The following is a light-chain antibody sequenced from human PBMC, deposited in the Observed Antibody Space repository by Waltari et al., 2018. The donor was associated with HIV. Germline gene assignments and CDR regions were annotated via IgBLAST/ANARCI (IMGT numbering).Light chain of an antibody. CDR2: STS. Sequence: VMTQSPATLSVSPGERATLSCRTSQNVRGHVTWYQQKPGQSPRLLIYSTSTRDTGVPARFSGSGAGTEFNLTINNLQSEDFAVYYCQQFGGTFGPGTRVDIK. CDR3: QQFGGT. J-gene: IGKJ3*01. CDR1: QNVRGH. V-gene: IGKV3-15*01.